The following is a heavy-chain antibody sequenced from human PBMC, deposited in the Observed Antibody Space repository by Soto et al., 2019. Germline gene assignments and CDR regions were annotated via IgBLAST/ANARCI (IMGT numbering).Heavy chain of an antibody. D-gene: IGHD2-21*02. V-gene: IGHV3-64D*08. CDR1: GFTFSSYA. CDR3: VSMVVTAMYYFDY. CDR2: ISSNGGST. J-gene: IGHJ4*02. Sequence: GGSLRLSCSASGFTFSSYAMHWVRQAPGKGLEYVSAISSNGGSTYYADSVKGRFTISRDNSKNTLYLQMSSLRAEDTAVYYCVSMVVTAMYYFDYWGQGTLVTVSS.